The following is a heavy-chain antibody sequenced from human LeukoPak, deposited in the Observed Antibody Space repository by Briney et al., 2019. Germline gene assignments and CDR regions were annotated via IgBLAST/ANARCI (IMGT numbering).Heavy chain of an antibody. CDR1: GGSISSYY. J-gene: IGHJ5*02. CDR3: ARHVKGSTHGFDP. D-gene: IGHD2/OR15-2a*01. Sequence: SETLSLTCTVSGGSISSYYWSWIRQPPGKGLEWIGYIYYSGSTNHNPSLKSRVTISVDTSKSQVSLTLSSVTAADTAVYYCARHVKGSTHGFDPWGQGTLVTVSS. V-gene: IGHV4-59*08. CDR2: IYYSGST.